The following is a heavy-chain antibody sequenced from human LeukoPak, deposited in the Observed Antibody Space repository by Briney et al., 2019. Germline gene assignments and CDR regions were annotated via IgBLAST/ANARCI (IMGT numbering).Heavy chain of an antibody. CDR3: AKDLGMVRGVPDAFDI. Sequence: PGGSLRLSCAASGFTFSSYAMSWVRQAPGKGLERVSAISGSGGGTYYADSVKGRFTISRDNSKNTLYLQMNSLRAEDTAVYYCAKDLGMVRGVPDAFDIWGQGTMVTVSS. CDR2: ISGSGGGT. V-gene: IGHV3-23*01. D-gene: IGHD3-10*01. J-gene: IGHJ3*02. CDR1: GFTFSSYA.